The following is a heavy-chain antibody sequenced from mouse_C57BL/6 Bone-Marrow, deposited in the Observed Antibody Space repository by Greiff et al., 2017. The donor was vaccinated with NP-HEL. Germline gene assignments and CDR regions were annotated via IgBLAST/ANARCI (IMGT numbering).Heavy chain of an antibody. CDR3: ARGGGSSYAMDY. CDR1: GYTFTSYW. CDR2: IYPGSGST. V-gene: IGHV1-55*01. Sequence: VQLQQSGAELVKPGASVKMSCKASGYTFTSYWITWVKQRPGQGLEWIGDIYPGSGSTNYNEKFKSKATLTVDTSSSTAYMQLSSLTSEDSAVYYCARGGGSSYAMDYWGQGTSVTVSS. D-gene: IGHD1-1*01. J-gene: IGHJ4*01.